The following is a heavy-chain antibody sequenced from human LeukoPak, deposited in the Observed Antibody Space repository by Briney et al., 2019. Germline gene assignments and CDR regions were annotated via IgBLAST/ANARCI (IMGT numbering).Heavy chain of an antibody. D-gene: IGHD3-22*01. J-gene: IGHJ4*02. CDR2: INPSGGST. CDR3: ARALGDSSGYYYVAY. V-gene: IGHV1-46*01. CDR1: GYTFTSYY. Sequence: ASVKVSCKASGYTFTSYYMHWLRQAPGQGLEWMGIINPSGGSTSYAQKFQGRVTMTRDTSTSTVYMELSSLRSEDTAVYYCARALGDSSGYYYVAYWGQGTLVTVSS.